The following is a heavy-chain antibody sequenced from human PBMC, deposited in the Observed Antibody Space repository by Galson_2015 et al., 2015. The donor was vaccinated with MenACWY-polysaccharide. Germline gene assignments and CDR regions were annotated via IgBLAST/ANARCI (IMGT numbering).Heavy chain of an antibody. CDR1: GGSVSTGIYY. Sequence: LSLTCTVSGGSVSTGIYYWTWIRQPPGRGLEWMGYIYYSGSTNYNPSLKSRVTMSVDTSKNRFSLKLSSVTAADTAVYYCASNIVVVPTTMNAFDIWGQGTMVTVSS. V-gene: IGHV4-61*01. CDR2: IYYSGST. J-gene: IGHJ3*02. D-gene: IGHD2-2*01. CDR3: ASNIVVVPTTMNAFDI.